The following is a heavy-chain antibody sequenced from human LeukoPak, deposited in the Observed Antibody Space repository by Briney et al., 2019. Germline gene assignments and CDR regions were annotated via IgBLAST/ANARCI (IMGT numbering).Heavy chain of an antibody. CDR1: GFTFSSYA. D-gene: IGHD3-22*01. Sequence: GGSLRLSCAASGFTFSSYAMSWVRQAPGKGLEWVSAISGSGGSTYYADSVKGRFTISRDNSKNTLYLQMNSLRAEDTAVYYCAKSLERPTMMVVVITSFDYWGQGTLVTVSS. CDR3: AKSLERPTMMVVVITSFDY. V-gene: IGHV3-23*01. CDR2: ISGSGGST. J-gene: IGHJ4*02.